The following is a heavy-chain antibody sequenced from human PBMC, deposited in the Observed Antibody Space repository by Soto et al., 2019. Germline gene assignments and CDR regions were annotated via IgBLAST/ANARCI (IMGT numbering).Heavy chain of an antibody. CDR1: DGSISSYY. J-gene: IGHJ4*02. CDR3: ARGTGGWYFDY. D-gene: IGHD6-19*01. Sequence: SETLSLTCTVSDGSISSYYWGWIRQPPGKGLGWVGQIHYSGSTNYNPSLKSRVTISVDTSKNQFSLNLRSVTAADTALYFCARGTGGWYFDYWGQGTLVTVSS. V-gene: IGHV4-59*01. CDR2: IHYSGST.